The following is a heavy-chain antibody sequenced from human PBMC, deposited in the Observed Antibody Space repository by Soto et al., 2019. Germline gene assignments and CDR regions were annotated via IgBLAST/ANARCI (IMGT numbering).Heavy chain of an antibody. V-gene: IGHV4-31*03. CDR2: IYYSGST. Sequence: SLTCTVSVGSICSGGYYWRWIRQQPGKGLEWIWYIYYSGSTYYNPSLKSRVTISVDTSKNQFSLKLSSVTAADTAVYYCAGSVFPWGQGTLVTVSS. CDR1: VGSICSGGYY. J-gene: IGHJ5*02. CDR3: AGSVFP.